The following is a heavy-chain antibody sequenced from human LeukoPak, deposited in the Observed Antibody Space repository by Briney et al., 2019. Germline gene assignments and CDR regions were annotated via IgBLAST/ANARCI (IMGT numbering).Heavy chain of an antibody. CDR3: ARGISGGSTVTYFFDY. Sequence: ASVKVSCKASGYTFTSYYIHWMRQAPGQGLEWMGIISPGSGTTTYAQKFQGRVTMTRDTSTSTVYMELSSLRSEDTAVYYCARGISGGSTVTYFFDYWGQGTLVTVSS. V-gene: IGHV1-46*01. CDR2: ISPGSGTT. J-gene: IGHJ4*02. CDR1: GYTFTSYY. D-gene: IGHD4-11*01.